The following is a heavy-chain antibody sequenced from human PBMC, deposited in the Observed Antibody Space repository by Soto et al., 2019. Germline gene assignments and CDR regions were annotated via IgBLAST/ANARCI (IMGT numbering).Heavy chain of an antibody. CDR3: AISPLGSSWFDAFDI. J-gene: IGHJ3*02. CDR1: GYSFTSYW. V-gene: IGHV5-51*01. D-gene: IGHD6-13*01. Sequence: GESLKISCKGSGYSFTSYWIGWVRQMPGKGLEWMGIIYPGDSDTRYSPSFQGQVTISADKSISTAYLQWSSLKASDTAMYYCAISPLGSSWFDAFDIWGQGTMVTVSS. CDR2: IYPGDSDT.